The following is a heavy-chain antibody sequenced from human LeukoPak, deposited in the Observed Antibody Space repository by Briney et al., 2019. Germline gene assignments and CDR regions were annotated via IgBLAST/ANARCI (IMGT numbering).Heavy chain of an antibody. J-gene: IGHJ4*02. Sequence: TGGSLRLSCAASGFTFSDYYMDWVRQAPGKGLEWVGRTKNKANSYTTEYAASVKGRFTISRDDSKNSLYLQMNSLKTEDTAVYYCVAWTSGSPGYWGQGTLVTVSS. CDR3: VAWTSGSPGY. CDR2: TKNKANSYTT. CDR1: GFTFSDYY. V-gene: IGHV3-72*01. D-gene: IGHD5-12*01.